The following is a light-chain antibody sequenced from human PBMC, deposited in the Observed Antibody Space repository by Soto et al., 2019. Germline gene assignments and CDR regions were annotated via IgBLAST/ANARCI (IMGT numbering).Light chain of an antibody. CDR1: QSVSSN. CDR3: QQYNNWPLYT. CDR2: GAS. V-gene: IGKV3-15*01. Sequence: EIVMTQSPATLSVSPGERATLSCRASQSVSSNLAWYQQKPGQAPRLLIYGASTRATGIPARFSGSGSATEFTLTISSLLSEDFAVYYCQQYNNWPLYTFGQGTKLEIK. J-gene: IGKJ2*01.